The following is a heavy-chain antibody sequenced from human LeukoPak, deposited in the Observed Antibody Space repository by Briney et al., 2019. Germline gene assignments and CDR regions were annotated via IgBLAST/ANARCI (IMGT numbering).Heavy chain of an antibody. V-gene: IGHV4-59*08. CDR3: ARLVDTAHFDY. J-gene: IGHJ4*02. CDR1: GGSISSYY. CDR2: IYYSGST. Sequence: PSETLSLTCTVSGGSISSYYWSWIRQPPGKGLEWIGYIYYSGSTNYNPSLKSRVTISVDTSKNQFSLKLSSVTAADTAVYYCARLVDTAHFDYWGQGTLVPVSS. D-gene: IGHD5-18*01.